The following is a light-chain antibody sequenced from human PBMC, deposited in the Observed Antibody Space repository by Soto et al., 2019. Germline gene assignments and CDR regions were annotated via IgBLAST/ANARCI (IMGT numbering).Light chain of an antibody. CDR3: QQYDSDPLT. Sequence: DIQMTQSPSTLSASVGDRVTITCRASQTINKWLAWYQQKPGKAPKLLIYKASSLESGVPSRFSGSGSCTEFILTISSLQPDYFATYSCQQYDSDPLTFGGGTKVEIK. CDR2: KAS. CDR1: QTINKW. J-gene: IGKJ4*01. V-gene: IGKV1-5*03.